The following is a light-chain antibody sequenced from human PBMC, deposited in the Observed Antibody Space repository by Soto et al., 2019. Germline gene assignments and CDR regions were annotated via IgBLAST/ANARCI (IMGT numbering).Light chain of an antibody. CDR3: ETWDSNTWV. Sequence: QSVLTQSSSASASLGSSVKLTCTLSSGHSSYIIACHQQQPGKAPRYLMKLEGSGSYNKGSGDPDRFSGSSSGADRYLTISNLQFEDESDYYCETWDSNTWVFGGGTKLTVL. CDR1: SGHSSYI. V-gene: IGLV4-60*02. CDR2: LEGSGSY. J-gene: IGLJ3*02.